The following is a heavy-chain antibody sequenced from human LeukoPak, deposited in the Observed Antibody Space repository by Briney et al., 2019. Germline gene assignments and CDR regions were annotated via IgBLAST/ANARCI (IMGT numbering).Heavy chain of an antibody. J-gene: IGHJ6*04. D-gene: IGHD4-23*01. CDR2: ISGFNGKT. Sequence: ALVKVSCKASGYIFKSYGANWVRQAPGQGLEWVGWISGFNGKTDYAQRFEGRVTMTRDTSTNTAYMELRSLRSEDTAVYYCARSGILVTGVRMDVWGKGTTVIVSS. V-gene: IGHV1-18*01. CDR1: GYIFKSYG. CDR3: ARSGILVTGVRMDV.